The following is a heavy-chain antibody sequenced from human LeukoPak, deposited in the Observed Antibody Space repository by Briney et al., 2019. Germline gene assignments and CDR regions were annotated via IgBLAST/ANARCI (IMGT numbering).Heavy chain of an antibody. Sequence: GGSLRLSCAASGFTFSSYSMNWVRQAPGKGLEWVSSISSSSSYIYYADSVKGRFTISRDNAKNSLYLQMNSLRAEDTALYYCAKDYYGSGSYFDYWGQGTLVTVSS. CDR1: GFTFSSYS. CDR3: AKDYYGSGSYFDY. D-gene: IGHD3-10*01. CDR2: ISSSSSYI. V-gene: IGHV3-21*04. J-gene: IGHJ4*02.